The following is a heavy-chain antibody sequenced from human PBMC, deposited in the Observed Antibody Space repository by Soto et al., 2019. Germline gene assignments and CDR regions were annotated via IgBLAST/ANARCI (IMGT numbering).Heavy chain of an antibody. Sequence: NPSETLSLTCTVSGGSISSYYWSWIRQPPGKGLEWSEYIYYTGDTNYNPSLKSRVTISVDTSKNQFSLKLNSVTAADTAVYYCARDMSRYSYGCDYGGQGTLVTVSS. CDR3: ARDMSRYSYGCDY. D-gene: IGHD5-18*01. CDR1: GGSISSYY. J-gene: IGHJ4*02. CDR2: IYYTGDT. V-gene: IGHV4-59*01.